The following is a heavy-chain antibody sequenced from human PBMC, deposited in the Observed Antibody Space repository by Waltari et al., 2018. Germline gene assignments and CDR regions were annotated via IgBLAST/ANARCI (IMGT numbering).Heavy chain of an antibody. Sequence: QVQLQQWGAGLLKPSETLSLTCAVYGGSFSGYYWSWIRQPPGKGLEWIGEINHSGSTNYNPSLKSRVTISVDTSKNQFSLKLSSVTAADTVVYYCARGLPTLRFLEWSTPTGGMDVWGQGTTVTVSS. J-gene: IGHJ6*02. CDR3: ARGLPTLRFLEWSTPTGGMDV. CDR2: INHSGST. D-gene: IGHD3-3*01. CDR1: GGSFSGYY. V-gene: IGHV4-34*01.